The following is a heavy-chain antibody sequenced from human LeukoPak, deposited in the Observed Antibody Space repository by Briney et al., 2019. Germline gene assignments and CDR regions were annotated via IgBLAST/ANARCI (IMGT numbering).Heavy chain of an antibody. Sequence: AGGSLRLSCAVSGFTFSDYYMCWIRQAPGKGLEWISYIDSSRKAIYYADSVKGRFTISRDNAKNSLFLQMNSLRTEDTAVYYCARGLRHTIGYPLFDYWGQGALVTVSS. D-gene: IGHD3-22*01. CDR1: GFTFSDYY. CDR2: IDSSRKAI. J-gene: IGHJ4*02. CDR3: ARGLRHTIGYPLFDY. V-gene: IGHV3-11*04.